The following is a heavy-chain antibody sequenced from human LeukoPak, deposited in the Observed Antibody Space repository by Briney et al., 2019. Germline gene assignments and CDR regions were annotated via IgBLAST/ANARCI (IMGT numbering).Heavy chain of an antibody. CDR3: AREGPRDPYCSGGSCKRDYYYYYMDV. D-gene: IGHD2-15*01. CDR2: IIPIFGTA. J-gene: IGHJ6*03. CDR1: GGTFSSYA. V-gene: IGHV1-69*05. Sequence: SVKVSCKASGGTFSSYAISWVRQAPGQGLEWMGGIIPIFGTANYAQKFQGRVTITTDESTSTAYMELSSLRSEDTAVYYCAREGPRDPYCSGGSCKRDYYYYYMDVWGKGTTVTVSS.